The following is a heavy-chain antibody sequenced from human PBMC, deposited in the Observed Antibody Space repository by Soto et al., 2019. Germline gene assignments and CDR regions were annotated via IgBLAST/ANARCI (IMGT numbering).Heavy chain of an antibody. D-gene: IGHD1-1*01. Sequence: QIHLVQSGAEVKKPGASVKVYCKGSGYGFTTYGITWVRQAPGQGLEWMAWIGAHNGNTNYAQKIQGRVTVTRDTSTSTAYMELRSLSSADTAVYYCARGRYGDYWGQGALVTVSS. CDR2: IGAHNGNT. V-gene: IGHV1-18*01. J-gene: IGHJ4*02. CDR1: GYGFTTYG. CDR3: ARGRYGDY.